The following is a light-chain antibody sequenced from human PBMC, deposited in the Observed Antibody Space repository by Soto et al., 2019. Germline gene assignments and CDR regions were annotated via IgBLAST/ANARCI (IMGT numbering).Light chain of an antibody. CDR1: QSISSY. CDR2: AAA. J-gene: IGKJ5*01. V-gene: IGKV1-39*01. CDR3: QQCNSYLRT. Sequence: DFQVTQAPPSLSASLRDSITLTCRASQSISSYLDWYQQKPGKAPKLLIYAAASLESGVPARFSGSGSGTDFTLTISSLQPDDFATYYCQQCNSYLRTFGQGTRLEIK.